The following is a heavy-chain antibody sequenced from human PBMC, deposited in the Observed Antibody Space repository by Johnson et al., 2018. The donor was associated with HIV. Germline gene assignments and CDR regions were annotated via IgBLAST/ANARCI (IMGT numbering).Heavy chain of an antibody. Sequence: QVQLVESGGGLVQPGGSLRLSCAASGFTFSSCAMHWVRQAPGKGLEWVAVISYDGNNKYYADSVKGRFTISRDNSKNTLYLQMNSLRAEDTALYYCAKGGIATRFFDIWGQGTMVTVSS. CDR2: ISYDGNNK. V-gene: IGHV3-30*04. D-gene: IGHD6-6*01. CDR1: GFTFSSCA. J-gene: IGHJ3*02. CDR3: AKGGIATRFFDI.